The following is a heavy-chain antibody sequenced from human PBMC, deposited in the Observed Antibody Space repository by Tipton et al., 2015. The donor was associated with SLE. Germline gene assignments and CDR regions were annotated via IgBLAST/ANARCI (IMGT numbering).Heavy chain of an antibody. CDR3: ARSGEWEMATILSGFDP. CDR1: GYTFTFYY. V-gene: IGHV1-46*01. CDR2: INPSGGST. J-gene: IGHJ5*02. D-gene: IGHD5-24*01. Sequence: QSGAEVKKPGASVKVSCKASGYTFTFYYIHWVRQAPGQGPEWMGVINPSGGSTSYAPQFQGRVTMTRDTSTGTFYVELSSLRSEDTAVYYCARSGEWEMATILSGFDPWGQGTLVTVSS.